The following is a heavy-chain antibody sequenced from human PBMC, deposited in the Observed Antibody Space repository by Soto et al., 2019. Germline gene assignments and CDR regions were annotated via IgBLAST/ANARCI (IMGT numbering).Heavy chain of an antibody. V-gene: IGHV3-15*01. Sequence: EVQLVESGGGLVKPGGSLRLSCAASGFTFSNAWMSWVRQAPGKGLEWVGRIKSKTDGGTTDYAAPVKGRFTISRDDSKNTLYLQMNSLKTEDTAVYYCTTSYFVRFLEWLWPLGQGTMVTVSS. CDR3: TTSYFVRFLEWLWP. CDR2: IKSKTDGGTT. CDR1: GFTFSNAW. J-gene: IGHJ5*02. D-gene: IGHD3-3*01.